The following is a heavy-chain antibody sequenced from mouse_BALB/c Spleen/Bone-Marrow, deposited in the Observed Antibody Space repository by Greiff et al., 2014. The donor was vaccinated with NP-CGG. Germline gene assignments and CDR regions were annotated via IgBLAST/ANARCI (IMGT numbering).Heavy chain of an antibody. J-gene: IGHJ1*01. CDR3: TRPSFYYGSSYWYFDV. V-gene: IGHV14-3*02. D-gene: IGHD1-1*01. Sequence: VQLQQSGSELVKPGASVKSSCAASGFNTKDTYMHWVKQRPEQGLEWIGRIDPANGDTKYDPKFQGKATITADTSSNTAYLQLSSLTSEDTAVYYCTRPSFYYGSSYWYFDVWGAGTTVTVSS. CDR1: GFNTKDTY. CDR2: IDPANGDT.